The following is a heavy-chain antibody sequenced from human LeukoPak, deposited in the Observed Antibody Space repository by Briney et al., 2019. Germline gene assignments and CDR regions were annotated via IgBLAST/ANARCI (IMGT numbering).Heavy chain of an antibody. CDR1: GYTFTSYY. J-gene: IGHJ5*02. D-gene: IGHD2-2*01. V-gene: IGHV1-46*01. CDR3: TRGFLLGYCSSTRCPRRWFDP. Sequence: ASVKVSCKASGYTFTSYYMHWVRQPPGQGLEWMGIINPSGGSTSYAQKFQGRVTMTRDTSTSTVYMELSSLRSEDTAVYCCTRGFLLGYCSSTRCPRRWFDPWGQGTLVTVSS. CDR2: INPSGGST.